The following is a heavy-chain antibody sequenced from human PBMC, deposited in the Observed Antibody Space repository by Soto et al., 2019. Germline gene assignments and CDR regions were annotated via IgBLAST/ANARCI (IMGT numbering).Heavy chain of an antibody. Sequence: SETLSLTCAVSGGSISSSNWWSWVRQPPGKGLEWSGEIYHSGSTNYNPSLKSRVTISVDKSKNQFSLKLSSVTAADTAVYYCARVSEGAYGDYDYWGQGTLVTVSS. CDR3: ARVSEGAYGDYDY. CDR2: IYHSGST. V-gene: IGHV4-4*02. D-gene: IGHD4-17*01. J-gene: IGHJ4*02. CDR1: GGSISSSNW.